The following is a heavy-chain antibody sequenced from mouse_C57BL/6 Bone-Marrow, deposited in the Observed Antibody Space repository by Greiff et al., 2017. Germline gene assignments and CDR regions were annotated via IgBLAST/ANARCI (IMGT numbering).Heavy chain of an antibody. Sequence: VQLQQSGAELVRPGTSVTVSCKASGYAFTNYLIEWVKQRPGQGLEWLGVINPGSGGTTYHEKFKGKATLTADKSSSTAYMQLSSLTSEDSAVYFCARAWFAYWGQGTLDSVSA. V-gene: IGHV1-54*01. J-gene: IGHJ3*01. CDR2: INPGSGGT. CDR3: ARAWFAY. CDR1: GYAFTNYL.